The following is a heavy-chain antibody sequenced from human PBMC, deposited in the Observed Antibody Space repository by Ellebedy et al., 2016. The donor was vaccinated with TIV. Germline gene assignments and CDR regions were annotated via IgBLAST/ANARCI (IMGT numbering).Heavy chain of an antibody. CDR1: GFTFSSYS. V-gene: IGHV3-48*01. J-gene: IGHJ6*02. CDR3: AREGLGGGWNYYYGMDV. Sequence: GESLKISCAASGFTFSSYSMNWVRQAPGKGLEWVSYISSSSSTIYYADSVKGRFTISRDNAKNSLYLQMNSLRAEETAVYYCAREGLGGGWNYYYGMDVWGQGTTVTVSS. CDR2: ISSSSSTI. D-gene: IGHD6-19*01.